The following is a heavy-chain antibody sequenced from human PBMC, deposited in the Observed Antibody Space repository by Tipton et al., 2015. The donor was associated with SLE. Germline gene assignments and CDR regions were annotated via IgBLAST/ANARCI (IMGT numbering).Heavy chain of an antibody. CDR3: ARDGRGDDSFDI. J-gene: IGHJ3*02. V-gene: IGHV4-4*07. CDR2: IYISGGT. Sequence: TLSLTCSVSGASVSRYYWTWIRQPAGKGLEYIGRIYISGGTNYNPSLDSRVTMSVDTSKNQVSLKLTSVTVADTAVYYCARDGRGDDSFDIWGQGTMVSVSS. CDR1: GASVSRYY.